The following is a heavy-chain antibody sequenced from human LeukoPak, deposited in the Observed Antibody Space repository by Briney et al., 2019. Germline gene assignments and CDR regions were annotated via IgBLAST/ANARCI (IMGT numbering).Heavy chain of an antibody. V-gene: IGHV1-69*01. Sequence: SVKVSCKTSGGTFSSYAISWVRQAPGQGLEWMGGIIPIFGTANYAQKFQGRVTITADESTSTAYMELSSLRSDGTAVYYCARGGVVVVPAAKYPFDYWGQGTLVTVSS. CDR2: IIPIFGTA. CDR3: ARGGVVVVPAAKYPFDY. D-gene: IGHD2-2*01. CDR1: GGTFSSYA. J-gene: IGHJ4*02.